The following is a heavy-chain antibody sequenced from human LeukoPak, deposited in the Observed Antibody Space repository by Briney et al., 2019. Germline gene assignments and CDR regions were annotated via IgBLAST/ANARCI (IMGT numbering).Heavy chain of an antibody. CDR3: ARAAGAAGGQYFDY. Sequence: SETLSLTCTVSGGSISGYHWRWIRQPAGQGLEWIGRIYTDGNTNYSPSLRSRVTMSVDMSKNQLSLNLRPVTAADTAVYYCARAAGAAGGQYFDYWGQGTLVTVSS. D-gene: IGHD6-13*01. V-gene: IGHV4-4*07. CDR2: IYTDGNT. J-gene: IGHJ4*02. CDR1: GGSISGYH.